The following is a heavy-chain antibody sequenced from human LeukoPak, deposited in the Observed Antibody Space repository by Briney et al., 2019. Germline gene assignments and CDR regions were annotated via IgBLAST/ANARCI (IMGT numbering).Heavy chain of an antibody. CDR3: ARLRPSKRDFQH. J-gene: IGHJ1*01. V-gene: IGHV3-21*01. Sequence: GGSLRLSCAASGFTFSSYAMSWVRQAPGKGLEWVSSISSSSSYIYYADSVKGRFTISRDNAKNSLYLQMNSLRAEDTAVYYCARLRPSKRDFQHWGQGTLVTVSS. CDR1: GFTFSSYA. CDR2: ISSSSSYI.